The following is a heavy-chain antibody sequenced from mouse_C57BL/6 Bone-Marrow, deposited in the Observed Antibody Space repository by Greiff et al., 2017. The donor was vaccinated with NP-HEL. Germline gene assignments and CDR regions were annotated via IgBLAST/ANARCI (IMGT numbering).Heavy chain of an antibody. J-gene: IGHJ2*01. CDR2: IYPRDGST. CDR3: ARRYITTVVAPFDY. D-gene: IGHD1-1*01. V-gene: IGHV1-85*01. CDR1: GYTFTSYD. Sequence: VKLVESGPELVKPGASVKLSCKASGYTFTSYDINWVKQRPGQGLEWIGWIYPRDGSTKYNEKFKGKATLTVDTSSSTAYMELHSLTSEDSAVYFCARRYITTVVAPFDYWGQGTTLTVSS.